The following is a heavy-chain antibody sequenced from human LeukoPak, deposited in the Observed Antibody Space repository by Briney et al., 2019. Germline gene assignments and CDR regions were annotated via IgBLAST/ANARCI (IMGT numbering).Heavy chain of an antibody. CDR3: ARVKRELPRGFDY. D-gene: IGHD1-26*01. CDR2: IYYSGST. J-gene: IGHJ4*02. CDR1: GGSISSSSYY. Sequence: SETLSLTCTVSGGSISSSSYYWGWIRQPPGKGLEWIGSIYYSGSTYYNPSLKSRVTISVDTSKNQFSLKLSSVTAADTAVYYCARVKRELPRGFDYWGQGTLVTVSS. V-gene: IGHV4-39*07.